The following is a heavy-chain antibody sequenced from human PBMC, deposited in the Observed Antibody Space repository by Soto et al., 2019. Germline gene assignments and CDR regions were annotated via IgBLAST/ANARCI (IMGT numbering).Heavy chain of an antibody. CDR2: ISYSGST. D-gene: IGHD1-26*01. CDR3: ARVDKGDWFDP. CDR1: GGSISSSSYY. V-gene: IGHV4-39*07. J-gene: IGHJ5*02. Sequence: SETLSLTCTVSGGSISSSSYYWGWIRQPPGTGLEWIGSISYSGSTSYNPSLKSRVTISVDTSKNQFSLKLSSVTAADTAVYYCARVDKGDWFDPWGQGTLVTVSS.